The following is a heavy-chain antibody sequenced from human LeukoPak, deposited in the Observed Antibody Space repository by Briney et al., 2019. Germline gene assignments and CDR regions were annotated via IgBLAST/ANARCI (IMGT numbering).Heavy chain of an antibody. CDR2: IKQDGSEK. V-gene: IGHV3-7*03. CDR1: GFTFSSYW. Sequence: GGSLRLSCAASGFTFSSYWMSWVRQAPGKGLEWAANIKQDGSEKYYVDSVKGRFTISRDNAKNSLYLQMNSLRAEDTAVYYCARDWTIGWFDPWGQGTLVTVSS. D-gene: IGHD3/OR15-3a*01. CDR3: ARDWTIGWFDP. J-gene: IGHJ5*02.